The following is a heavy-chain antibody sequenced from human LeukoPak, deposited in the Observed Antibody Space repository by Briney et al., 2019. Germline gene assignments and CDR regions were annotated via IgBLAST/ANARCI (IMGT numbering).Heavy chain of an antibody. D-gene: IGHD6-6*01. V-gene: IGHV4-4*02. CDR1: GGSISGSDW. Sequence: SETLSLTCAVSGGSISGSDWWSWVRQPPGKGLEWIGYIYHSGSTNYNPSLQSRVTISVDTSKNQFSLNLNSVTAADTAVYYCARGGAARLHFQNWGQGTLVTVSS. CDR3: ARGGAARLHFQN. CDR2: IYHSGST. J-gene: IGHJ1*01.